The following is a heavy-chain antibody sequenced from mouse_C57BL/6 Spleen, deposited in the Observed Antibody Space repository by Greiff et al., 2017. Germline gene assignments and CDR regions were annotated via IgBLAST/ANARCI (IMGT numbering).Heavy chain of an antibody. V-gene: IGHV5-9-1*02. Sequence: EVMLVESGAGLVKPGGSLKLSCAASGFTFSSYAMSWVRQTPEKRLEWVAYIRSGGDYIYYADTVKGRFTFSRDNAWNTLYLQMSSLTSEDTAMYYCRRVRYYGTKPPWFAYWGQGTRDTVSA. CDR2: IRSGGDYI. D-gene: IGHD1-1*01. CDR1: GFTFSSYA. CDR3: RRVRYYGTKPPWFAY. J-gene: IGHJ3*01.